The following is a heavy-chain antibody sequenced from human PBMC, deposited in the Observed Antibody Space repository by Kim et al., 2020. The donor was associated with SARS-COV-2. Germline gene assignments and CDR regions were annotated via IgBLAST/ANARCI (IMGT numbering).Heavy chain of an antibody. CDR1: GGSFSGYY. Sequence: SETLSLTCAVYGGSFSGYYWSWIRQPPGKGLEWIGEINHSGSTNYNPSLKSRVTISVDTSKNQFSLKLSSVTAADTAVYYCARMRYFDWFVDYWGQVTL. D-gene: IGHD3-9*01. CDR2: INHSGST. CDR3: ARMRYFDWFVDY. J-gene: IGHJ4*02. V-gene: IGHV4-34*01.